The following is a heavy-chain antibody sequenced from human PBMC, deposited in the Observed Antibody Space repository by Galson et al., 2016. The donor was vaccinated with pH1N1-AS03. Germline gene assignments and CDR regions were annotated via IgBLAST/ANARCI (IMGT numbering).Heavy chain of an antibody. CDR2: IRYDESIK. J-gene: IGHJ4*02. CDR1: GFSFSSYG. V-gene: IGHV3-30*02. Sequence: SLRLSCAASGFSFSSYGMHWARQAPGKGLEWVAFIRYDESIKNYGDSVKGRFSISRDNPTNTVYLEMNALRPEDTAVYYCVKGGGYSHGFLEYYFDSWGQGTLVTVSS. CDR3: VKGGGYSHGFLEYYFDS. D-gene: IGHD3-3*01.